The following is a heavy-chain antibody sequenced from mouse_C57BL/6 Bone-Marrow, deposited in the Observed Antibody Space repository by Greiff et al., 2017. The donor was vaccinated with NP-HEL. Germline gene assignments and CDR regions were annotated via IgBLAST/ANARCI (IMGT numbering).Heavy chain of an antibody. V-gene: IGHV1-62-2*01. J-gene: IGHJ3*01. CDR3: ARHLHYYGSWAY. CDR2: FYPGSGSI. CDR1: GYTFTEYT. Sequence: QVHVKQSGAELVKPGASVKLSCKASGYTFTEYTIHWVKQRSGQGLEWIGWFYPGSGSIKYNEKFKEKATLTAVKSSSTVYMELSRLTSEDSAVYFCARHLHYYGSWAYWGQGTLVTVSA. D-gene: IGHD1-1*01.